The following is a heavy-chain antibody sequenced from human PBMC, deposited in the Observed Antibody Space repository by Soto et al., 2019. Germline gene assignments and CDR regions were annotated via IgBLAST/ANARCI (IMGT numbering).Heavy chain of an antibody. CDR1: GFTFSSYA. CDR3: AGYGAPATHPHYTHA. CDR2: IWYDGSNK. J-gene: IGHJ6*03. D-gene: IGHD4-4*01. Sequence: QVQLVESGGGVVQPGRSLRLSCAASGFTFSSYAMHWVRQAPGKGLEWVAVIWYDGSNKYYADSVKGRFTISRDNSKNSLYLQVNRLRPEDTVVYCGAGYGAPATHPHYTHAGGKGPRVTVPS. V-gene: IGHV3-33*01.